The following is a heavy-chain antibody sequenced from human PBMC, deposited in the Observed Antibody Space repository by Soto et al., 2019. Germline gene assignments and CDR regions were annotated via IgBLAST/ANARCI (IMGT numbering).Heavy chain of an antibody. CDR3: AKAQSYYDPSAGFDM. J-gene: IGHJ3*02. CDR2: VSSGSTYT. CDR1: GFSFRDYY. D-gene: IGHD3-22*01. V-gene: IGHV3-11*03. Sequence: AGGSLRLSCVASGFSFRDYYMIWIRQAPGKGLEWVSYVSSGSTYTNYAESVKGRFTISRDDAKNSLFLQMNSLRVEDTAVYYCAKAQSYYDPSAGFDMWGQGTMVTVSS.